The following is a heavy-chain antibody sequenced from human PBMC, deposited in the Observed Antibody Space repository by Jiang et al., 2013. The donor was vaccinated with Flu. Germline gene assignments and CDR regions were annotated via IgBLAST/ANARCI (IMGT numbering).Heavy chain of an antibody. CDR2: INAGNGNT. CDR1: GYTFTSYA. J-gene: IGHJ4*02. V-gene: IGHV1-3*01. D-gene: IGHD2-2*01. Sequence: GAEVKKPGASVKVSCKASGYTFTSYAMHWVRQAPGQRLEWMGWINAGNGNTKYSQKFQGRVTITRDASASTAYMELSSLRSEDTAVYYCATRTVDQLHLDYWGQGNPGHRLL. CDR3: ATRTVDQLHLDY.